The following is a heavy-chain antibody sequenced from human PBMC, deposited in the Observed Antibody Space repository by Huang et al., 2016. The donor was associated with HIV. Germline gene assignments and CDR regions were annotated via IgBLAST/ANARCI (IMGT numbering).Heavy chain of an antibody. CDR3: ARERYYYDRSGYYTPVEYFHH. CDR1: GYTFTNSA. CDR2: SSGYNGKT. D-gene: IGHD3-22*01. V-gene: IGHV1-18*01. Sequence: QVQLVQSGAEVKKPGASVKVSCKASGYTFTNSAINWVRQAPGQSIEWMGWSSGYNGKTNYAQKVQGRGTMTKDTSTSTAYMELRSLISDDTAVYYCARERYYYDRSGYYTPVEYFHHWGQGTLVTVSS. J-gene: IGHJ1*01.